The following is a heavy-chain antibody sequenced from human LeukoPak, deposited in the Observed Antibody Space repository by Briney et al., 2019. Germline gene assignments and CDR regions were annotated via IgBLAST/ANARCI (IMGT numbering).Heavy chain of an antibody. Sequence: GEFLKIFCKGSGYSFTSYWIGWVRQIPGKGLELMGIIDFSDADTRYSPSFQGKVTISADKSISTAYLQWSSLKASDTAMYYCARHYGSMAHSDLRMDVWGQGTTVTVSS. J-gene: IGHJ6*02. V-gene: IGHV5-51*01. CDR1: GYSFTSYW. CDR3: ARHYGSMAHSDLRMDV. CDR2: IDFSDADT. D-gene: IGHD2/OR15-2a*01.